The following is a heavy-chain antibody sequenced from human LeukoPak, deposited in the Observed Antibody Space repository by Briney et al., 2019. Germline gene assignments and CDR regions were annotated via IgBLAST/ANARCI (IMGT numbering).Heavy chain of an antibody. CDR1: GFTFSSYA. CDR3: ARDLFAELVLWFGALGAFDY. V-gene: IGHV3-30-3*01. Sequence: GGSLRLSCAASGFTFSSYAMHWVRQAPGKGLEWVAVISYDGSNKYYADSVKGRFTISRDNSKNTLYLQMNSLRAEDTAVYYCARDLFAELVLWFGALGAFDYWGQGALVTVSS. J-gene: IGHJ4*02. D-gene: IGHD3-10*01. CDR2: ISYDGSNK.